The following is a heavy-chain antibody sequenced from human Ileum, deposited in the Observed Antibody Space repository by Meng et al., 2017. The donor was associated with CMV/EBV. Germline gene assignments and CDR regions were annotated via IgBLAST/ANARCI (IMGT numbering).Heavy chain of an antibody. CDR1: GDSISSDNYH. Sequence: QVELPELGPGQVKPSQTLSLTCSVSGDSISSDNYHWSWIRQPAGKGLEWIGQRHKNGNDNYNASLKSRVTISIDTSKNQFSLTLTSVTAADTAVYYCAIYYGGVGGRGYWAQGTLVTVSS. D-gene: IGHD2-21*01. CDR2: RHKNGND. J-gene: IGHJ4*02. V-gene: IGHV4-61*02. CDR3: AIYYGGVGGRGY.